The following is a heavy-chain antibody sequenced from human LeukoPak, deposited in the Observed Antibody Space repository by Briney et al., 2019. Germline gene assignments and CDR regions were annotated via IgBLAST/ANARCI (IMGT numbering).Heavy chain of an antibody. J-gene: IGHJ3*02. CDR1: GFTFDDYA. CDR2: ISWNSGSI. CDR3: AKWRGAFDI. Sequence: GRSLRLSCAASGFTFDDYAMHWVRQAPGKGLEWVSGISWNSGSIGYADSVKGRFTISRDNAKNSLYLQMNSLRAEDTAVYYCAKWRGAFDIWGQGTMVTVSS. D-gene: IGHD3-10*01. V-gene: IGHV3-9*01.